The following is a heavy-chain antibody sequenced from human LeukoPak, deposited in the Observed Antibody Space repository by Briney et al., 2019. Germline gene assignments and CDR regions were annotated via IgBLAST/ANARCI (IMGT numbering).Heavy chain of an antibody. Sequence: ASVKVFCKASGYPLTGLYLHSVRQAPGQGREWVRWINPISGGTNYAQKSQGRVTMTRDTSISTVYMELSRLRSDDSGMYYCSREDYWGQGTLVTVSS. CDR3: SREDY. V-gene: IGHV1-2*02. CDR1: GYPLTGLY. CDR2: INPISGGT. J-gene: IGHJ4*02.